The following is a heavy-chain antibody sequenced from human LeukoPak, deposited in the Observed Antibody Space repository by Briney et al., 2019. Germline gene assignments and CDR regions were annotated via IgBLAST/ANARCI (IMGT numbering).Heavy chain of an antibody. CDR1: GFTFNSYG. J-gene: IGHJ4*02. CDR2: ISYDGSNE. D-gene: IGHD5-24*01. Sequence: PGGSLRLSCAASGFTFNSYGMHWVRQAPGKGLEWVAVISYDGSNEYYVDSVKGRFTISRDNSKNILYLQMNSLTAEDTAVYYCARDSLKNGYNYDYFDYWGQGTLVTVSS. CDR3: ARDSLKNGYNYDYFDY. V-gene: IGHV3-30*03.